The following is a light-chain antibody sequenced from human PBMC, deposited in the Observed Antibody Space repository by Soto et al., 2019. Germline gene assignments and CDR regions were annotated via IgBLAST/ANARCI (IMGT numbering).Light chain of an antibody. CDR2: EVS. CDR1: SSDVGGYNY. Sequence: QSALTQSPSASGSPGQSVTISCTGTSSDVGGYNYVSWYQQHPGKAPKVIIYEVSERPSGVPDRFSGSKFGNTASLTVSGLQAEDEADYYCSSYAGSNDWVFGGGTKLTVL. CDR3: SSYAGSNDWV. J-gene: IGLJ3*02. V-gene: IGLV2-8*01.